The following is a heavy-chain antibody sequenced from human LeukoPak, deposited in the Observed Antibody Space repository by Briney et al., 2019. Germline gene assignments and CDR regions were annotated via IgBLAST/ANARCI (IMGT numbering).Heavy chain of an antibody. CDR2: IYSGGST. V-gene: IGHV3-66*01. Sequence: GGSLRLSCAASGFTVSDSYLSWVRRAPGKGLEWVSVIYSGGSTYYADSVKGRFTISGDNSRNTLYLQMNSLRAEDTAVYYCVRGWFYGMDVWGPGTTVSVSS. CDR1: GFTVSDSY. CDR3: VRGWFYGMDV. D-gene: IGHD3-10*01. J-gene: IGHJ6*02.